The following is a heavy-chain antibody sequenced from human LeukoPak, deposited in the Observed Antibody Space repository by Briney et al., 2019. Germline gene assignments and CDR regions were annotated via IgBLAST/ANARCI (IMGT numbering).Heavy chain of an antibody. CDR2: IYYSGNT. Sequence: SETLSLTCTVSGGSINSGDYYWGWFRQPQGKGRGWIGSIYYSGNTYYNPSLKSRVTIPVDTSKNQFSLKLSSVTAADTAVYYCGCPTVTTPPTDYWGQGTLVTVFS. CDR3: GCPTVTTPPTDY. J-gene: IGHJ4*02. V-gene: IGHV4-39*01. CDR1: GGSINSGDYY. D-gene: IGHD4-11*01.